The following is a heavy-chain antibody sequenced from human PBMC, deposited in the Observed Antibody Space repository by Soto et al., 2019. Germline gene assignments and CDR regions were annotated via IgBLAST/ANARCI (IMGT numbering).Heavy chain of an antibody. CDR2: INHSGST. V-gene: IGHV4-34*01. CDR1: GGSFSGYY. D-gene: IGHD6-19*01. Sequence: QSQTLSLTCAVYGGSFSGYYWSWIRQPPGKGLEWIGEINHSGSTNYNPSLKSRVTISVDTSKNQFSLKLSSVTAADTAVYYCARGVRASCRGYSSGWCDKPIDYWGQGTLVTVSS. J-gene: IGHJ4*02. CDR3: ARGVRASCRGYSSGWCDKPIDY.